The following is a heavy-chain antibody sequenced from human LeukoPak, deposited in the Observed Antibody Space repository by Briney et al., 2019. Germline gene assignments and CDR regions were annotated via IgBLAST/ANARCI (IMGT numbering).Heavy chain of an antibody. CDR2: INSGSSYR. D-gene: IGHD2-2*02. J-gene: IGHJ5*02. V-gene: IGHV3-21*01. Sequence: GGSLRLSCAASGFTLSGYSMSWFRQAPGKGLEWVSSINSGSSYRYYADSVKGRFTISRDNAKNSLYLQMNSLRAEDTAVYCCARVKEYQMLYGGFDPWGQGTLVTVSS. CDR1: GFTLSGYS. CDR3: ARVKEYQMLYGGFDP.